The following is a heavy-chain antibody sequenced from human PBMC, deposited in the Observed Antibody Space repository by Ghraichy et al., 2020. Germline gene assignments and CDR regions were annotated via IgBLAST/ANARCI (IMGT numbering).Heavy chain of an antibody. D-gene: IGHD3-10*02. CDR1: GDSISDSGYY. Sequence: SETLSLTCTVSGDSISDSGYYWGCIRQPPGKGLEWIGSVFFGGRSYYNRSLKSPVTISIDASQNQFSLTLTSVTAADTAVYYCVKSETMFDAFDIWSQGTLITVSS. CDR3: VKSETMFDAFDI. J-gene: IGHJ3*02. CDR2: VFFGGRS. V-gene: IGHV4-39*01.